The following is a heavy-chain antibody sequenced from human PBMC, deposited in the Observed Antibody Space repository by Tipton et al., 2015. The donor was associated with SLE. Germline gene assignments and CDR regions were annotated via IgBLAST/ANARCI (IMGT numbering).Heavy chain of an antibody. CDR2: IYHSGSI. CDR3: AVGYCSSVSCQREYFQH. D-gene: IGHD2-2*01. Sequence: TLSLTCAVYGGSFSDYFWTWIRQSPGKGLEWIGTIYHSGSIYYNPSLKSRVTISVDTSKNQFSLKLNSVTAADTAVYYCAVGYCSSVSCQREYFQHWGQGTLVTVSS. J-gene: IGHJ1*01. V-gene: IGHV4-34*01. CDR1: GGSFSDYF.